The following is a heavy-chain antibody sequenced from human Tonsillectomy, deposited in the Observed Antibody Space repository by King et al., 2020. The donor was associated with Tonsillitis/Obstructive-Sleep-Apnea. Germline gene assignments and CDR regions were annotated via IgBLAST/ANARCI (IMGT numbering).Heavy chain of an antibody. J-gene: IGHJ4*02. Sequence: QLVQSGGGLVQPGGSLRLSCAASGFTFSSYSMNWVRQAPGKGLEWVSYISSSSRTIYYADSVKGRFTISRDNAKNSLYLQMYSLRDEDTAVYYCARDFGKDWDYWGQGTLVTVSS. V-gene: IGHV3-48*02. CDR1: GFTFSSYS. CDR2: ISSSSRTI. D-gene: IGHD3-10*01. CDR3: ARDFGKDWDY.